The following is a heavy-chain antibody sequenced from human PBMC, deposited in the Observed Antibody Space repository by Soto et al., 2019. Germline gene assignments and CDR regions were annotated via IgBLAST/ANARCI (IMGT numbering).Heavy chain of an antibody. CDR2: IIPIFGTA. CDR3: ARLTDYSIHYYGMDV. Sequence: ASVKVSCKASGGTFSSYAISWVRQAPGQGLEWMGGIIPIFGTANYAQKFQGRVTITADKSTSTAYMELSSLRAEDTAVYYCARLTDYSIHYYGMDVWGQGTTVTVSS. CDR1: GGTFSSYA. D-gene: IGHD4-4*01. J-gene: IGHJ6*02. V-gene: IGHV1-69*06.